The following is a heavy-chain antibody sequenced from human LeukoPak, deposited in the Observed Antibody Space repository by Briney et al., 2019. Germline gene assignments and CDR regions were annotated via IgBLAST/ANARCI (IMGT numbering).Heavy chain of an antibody. J-gene: IGHJ3*02. CDR3: ARGVNWNYSGRAFDI. CDR2: IYYSRSP. D-gene: IGHD1-7*01. CDR1: GGSVSNYY. V-gene: IGHV4-59*02. Sequence: SETLSLTCTVSGGSVSNYYWSWIRQPPGKGLEWIAYIYYSRSPFYNPSLKSRVTMSVDTSKNQFSLKLTSVTAADTAVYYCARGVNWNYSGRAFDIWGQGTMVTVSS.